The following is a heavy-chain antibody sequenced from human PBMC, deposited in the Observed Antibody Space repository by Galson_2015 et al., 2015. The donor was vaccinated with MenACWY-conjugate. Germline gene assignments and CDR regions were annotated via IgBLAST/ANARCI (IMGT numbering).Heavy chain of an antibody. CDR1: GFTISSYW. CDR3: TRQPESYSYGMDV. Sequence: SLRLSCAAPGFTISSYWMTWVRQAPGKGLEWVANIKQDGSATYYVDSVKGRFTISRDNAKNSLYLQVSSLRVEDTAVYYCTRQPESYSYGMDVWGQGTTVTASS. V-gene: IGHV3-7*03. J-gene: IGHJ6*02. D-gene: IGHD1-14*01. CDR2: IKQDGSAT.